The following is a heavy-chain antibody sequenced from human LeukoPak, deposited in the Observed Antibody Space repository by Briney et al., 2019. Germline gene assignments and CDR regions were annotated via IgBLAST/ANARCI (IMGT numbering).Heavy chain of an antibody. V-gene: IGHV1-24*01. CDR3: VTRGGDQLLLGYNWFDP. D-gene: IGHD2-2*01. CDR1: GYTLTELS. Sequence: ASVKVSCKVSGYTLTELSMRWVRQAPGKGLEWMGGFDPEDGETIYAQKFQGRVTMTEDTSTDTAYMELSSLRSEDTAVYYCVTRGGDQLLLGYNWFDPWGQGTLVTVSS. CDR2: FDPEDGET. J-gene: IGHJ5*02.